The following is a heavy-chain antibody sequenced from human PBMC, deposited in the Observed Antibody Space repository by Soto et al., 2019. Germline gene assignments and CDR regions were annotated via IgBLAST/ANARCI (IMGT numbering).Heavy chain of an antibody. Sequence: SETLSLTCTVSGGSISSSSYYWGWIRQPPGKGLEWIGSIYYSGSTYYNPSLKSRVTISVDTSKNQFSLKLSSVTAADTAVYYCARQEVVPAAATYYFDYWGQGTLVTVSS. J-gene: IGHJ4*02. CDR3: ARQEVVPAAATYYFDY. CDR1: GGSISSSSYY. D-gene: IGHD2-2*01. V-gene: IGHV4-39*01. CDR2: IYYSGST.